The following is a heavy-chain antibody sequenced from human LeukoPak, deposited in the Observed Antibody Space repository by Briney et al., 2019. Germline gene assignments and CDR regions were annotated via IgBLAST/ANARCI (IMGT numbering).Heavy chain of an antibody. D-gene: IGHD2-2*01. J-gene: IGHJ5*02. CDR1: GFTFDDYG. CDR3: ARSAIVVVPAAMRVDNWFDP. V-gene: IGHV3-20*04. Sequence: GGSLRLSCAAPGFTFDDYGMSWVRQAPGKGLEWVSGINWNGGSTGYADSVKGRFTISRDNAKNSLYLQMNSLRAEDTALYYCARSAIVVVPAAMRVDNWFDPWGQGTLVTVSS. CDR2: INWNGGST.